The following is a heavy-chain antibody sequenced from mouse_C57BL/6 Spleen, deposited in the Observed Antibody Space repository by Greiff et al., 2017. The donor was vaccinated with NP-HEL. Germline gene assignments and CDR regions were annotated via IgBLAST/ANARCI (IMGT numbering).Heavy chain of an antibody. CDR3: VKARGYYYGSDFDY. D-gene: IGHD1-1*01. CDR1: GFTFTDYY. V-gene: IGHV7-4*01. CDR2: IRNKANGYTT. Sequence: EVNVVESGGGLVQPGASLRLSCAASGFTFTDYYMSWVRQPPGKAPEWLALIRNKANGYTTEYTASVKGRFTISRDNSQNILYLQMNTLRAEDSATYYCVKARGYYYGSDFDYWGQGTTLTVSS. J-gene: IGHJ2*01.